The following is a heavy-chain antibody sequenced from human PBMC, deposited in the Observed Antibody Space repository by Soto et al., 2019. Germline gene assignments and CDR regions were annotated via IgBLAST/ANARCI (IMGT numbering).Heavy chain of an antibody. CDR1: GGSISRYY. CDR3: ARAGPREVPAATYGMDV. D-gene: IGHD2-2*01. V-gene: IGHV4-59*01. Sequence: PSETLSLTCTVSGGSISRYYWSWIRQPPGKGLEWIGYIYYSGSTNYNPSLKSRVTISVDTSKNQFSLNLSSVTAADTAVYYCARAGPREVPAATYGMDVWGQGTTVTV. CDR2: IYYSGST. J-gene: IGHJ6*02.